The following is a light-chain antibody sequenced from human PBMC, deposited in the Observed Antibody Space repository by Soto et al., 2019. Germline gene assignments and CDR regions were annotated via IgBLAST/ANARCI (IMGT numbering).Light chain of an antibody. CDR3: QQYHGFPYT. CDR1: QSVSSN. Sequence: EIVMTQSPATLSVSPGERVTLSCRASQSVSSNWAWYQRKPGQAPRLLIYGASTRATGIPARFSGSGSGTEFTLNISSLQPDDFATYYCQQYHGFPYTFGQGTKVDI. CDR2: GAS. V-gene: IGKV3-15*01. J-gene: IGKJ2*01.